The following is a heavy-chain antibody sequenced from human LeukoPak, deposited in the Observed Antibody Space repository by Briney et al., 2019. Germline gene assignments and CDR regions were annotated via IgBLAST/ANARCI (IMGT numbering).Heavy chain of an antibody. Sequence: SQTLSLTCDVSGGFISSGTHYWMWVRQPVGTGLEWLGRIFTSGSPTYNSSLESRLIISIDKSKNQFSLKLSSVTAADTAVYYCARAPGTVTTFDYWGQGTLVTVSS. D-gene: IGHD4-17*01. CDR2: IFTSGSP. V-gene: IGHV4-61*02. J-gene: IGHJ4*02. CDR3: ARAPGTVTTFDY. CDR1: GGFISSGTHY.